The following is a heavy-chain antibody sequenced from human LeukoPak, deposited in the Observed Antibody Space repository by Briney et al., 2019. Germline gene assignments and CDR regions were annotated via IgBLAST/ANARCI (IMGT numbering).Heavy chain of an antibody. V-gene: IGHV1-69*01. CDR3: AGPRDGYNSFDY. J-gene: IGHJ4*02. CDR2: IIPIFGTA. CDR1: GGTFSSYA. D-gene: IGHD5-24*01. Sequence: SVKVSCKASGGTFSSYAISWVRQAPGQGLEWMGGIIPIFGTANYAQKFQGRVTITADESTSTAYMELSSLRSEDTAVYYCAGPRDGYNSFDYWGQGALVTVSS.